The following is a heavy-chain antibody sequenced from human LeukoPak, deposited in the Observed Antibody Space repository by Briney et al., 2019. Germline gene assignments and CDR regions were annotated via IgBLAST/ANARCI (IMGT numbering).Heavy chain of an antibody. CDR2: ISSSSSTI. CDR3: AGGGSYYFDY. J-gene: IGHJ4*02. Sequence: HPGGSLRLSCAASGFTFSSYSMNWVRQAPGKGLEWVSYISSSSSTIYYADSVKGRFTISRDNAKNSLYLQMNSLRAEDTAVYYCAGGGSYYFDYWGQGTLVTVSS. D-gene: IGHD1-26*01. CDR1: GFTFSSYS. V-gene: IGHV3-48*04.